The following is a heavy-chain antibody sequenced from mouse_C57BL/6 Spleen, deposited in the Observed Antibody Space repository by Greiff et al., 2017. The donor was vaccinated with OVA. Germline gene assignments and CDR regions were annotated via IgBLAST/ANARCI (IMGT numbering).Heavy chain of an antibody. CDR3: ARPHHYYGSSYGFDY. D-gene: IGHD1-1*01. V-gene: IGHV1-52*01. CDR2: IDPSDSET. Sequence: VQLQQSGAELVRPGSSVKLSCKASGYTFTSYWMHWVKQRPIQGLEWIGNIDPSDSETHYNQKFKDKATLTVDKSSSTAYMQLSSLTSEDSAVYYCARPHHYYGSSYGFDYWGQGTTLTVSS. CDR1: GYTFTSYW. J-gene: IGHJ2*01.